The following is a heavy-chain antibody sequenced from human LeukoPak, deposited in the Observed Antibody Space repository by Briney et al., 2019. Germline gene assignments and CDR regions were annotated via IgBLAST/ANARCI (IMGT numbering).Heavy chain of an antibody. D-gene: IGHD2-2*01. Sequence: GGSLRLSCAASGFTFSSYWMAWVRQAPGKGLEWVANIKDDGSQKYYVDSVKGRFTISRDNAKNSLYLQMNSLRAEDTAVYYCARYKLYHGAFDIWGQGTMVTVSS. CDR1: GFTFSSYW. J-gene: IGHJ3*02. CDR2: IKDDGSQK. V-gene: IGHV3-7*01. CDR3: ARYKLYHGAFDI.